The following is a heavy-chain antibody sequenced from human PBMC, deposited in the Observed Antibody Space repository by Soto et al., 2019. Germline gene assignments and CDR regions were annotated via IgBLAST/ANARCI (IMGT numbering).Heavy chain of an antibody. CDR1: GFTFNTYD. CDR3: VRSGTARLLRHSWFDT. J-gene: IGHJ5*02. V-gene: IGHV3-21*01. Sequence: EVQLVESGGGLVKPGGSLRLSCAASGFTFNTYDMNWVRQAPGKGLEWVSSITTSSAYIYYADSLKGRITISRDNAKNSLFLQMNRLRAEDTAVYYCVRSGTARLLRHSWFDTWGPGTLVTVSS. D-gene: IGHD2-21*01. CDR2: ITTSSAYI.